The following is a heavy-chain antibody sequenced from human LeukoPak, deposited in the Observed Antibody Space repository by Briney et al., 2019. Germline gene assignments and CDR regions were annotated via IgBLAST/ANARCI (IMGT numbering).Heavy chain of an antibody. D-gene: IGHD3-22*01. CDR3: ANYYGSSGHRH. V-gene: IGHV1-69*04. CDR2: IIPIFGIA. Sequence: ASVKVSCKASGGTFSSYAISWVRQAPGQGLEWMGRIIPIFGIANYAQKFQGRVTITADKSTSTAYMELSSLRSEDTAVYYCANYYGSSGHRHWGQGTLVTVSS. CDR1: GGTFSSYA. J-gene: IGHJ4*02.